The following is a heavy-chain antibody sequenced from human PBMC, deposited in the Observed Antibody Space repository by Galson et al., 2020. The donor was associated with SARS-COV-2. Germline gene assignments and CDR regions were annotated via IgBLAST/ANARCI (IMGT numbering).Heavy chain of an antibody. CDR2: IKSKTDGGTT. Sequence: GESLKISCAASGFTFSNAWMSWVRQAPGKGLEWVGRIKSKTDGGTTDYAAPVKGRFTISRDDSKNTLYLQMNSLKTEDTAVYYCTTDGIAVVPADYWGQGTLVTGSS. CDR1: GFTFSNAW. J-gene: IGHJ4*02. D-gene: IGHD6-19*01. CDR3: TTDGIAVVPADY. V-gene: IGHV3-15*01.